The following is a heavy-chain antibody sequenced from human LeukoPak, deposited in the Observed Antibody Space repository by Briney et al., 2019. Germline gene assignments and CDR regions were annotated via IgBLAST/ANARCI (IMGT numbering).Heavy chain of an antibody. CDR2: IYYSRST. CDR1: GGSISSGDYY. J-gene: IGHJ4*02. V-gene: IGHV4-30-4*08. D-gene: IGHD5-12*01. Sequence: SETLSLTCTVSGGSISSGDYYWSWIRQPPGKGLEWIGYIYYSRSTYYNPSLKSRVTISVDTSKNQFSLKLSSVTAADTAVYYCARDGVYSGYDYTNWGQGTLVTVSS. CDR3: ARDGVYSGYDYTN.